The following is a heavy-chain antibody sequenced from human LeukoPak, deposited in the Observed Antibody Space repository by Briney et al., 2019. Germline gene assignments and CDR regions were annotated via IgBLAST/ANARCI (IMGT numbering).Heavy chain of an antibody. V-gene: IGHV4-59*01. CDR2: ICYSGST. D-gene: IGHD6-19*01. CDR3: ARSIAVAGRDWFDP. CDR1: GGSISSYY. Sequence: SETLSLTCTVSGGSISSYYWSWIRQPPGKGLEWIGYICYSGSTNYNPSLKSRVTISVDTSKNQFSLKLSSVTAADTAVYYCARSIAVAGRDWFDPWGQGTLVTVSS. J-gene: IGHJ5*02.